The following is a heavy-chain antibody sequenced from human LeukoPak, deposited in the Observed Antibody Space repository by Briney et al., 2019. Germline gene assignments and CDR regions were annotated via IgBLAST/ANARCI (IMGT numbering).Heavy chain of an antibody. V-gene: IGHV3-66*01. J-gene: IGHJ6*02. CDR3: ARASGYFYGLDV. CDR1: GFTVSSNY. D-gene: IGHD3-10*01. Sequence: GGSLRLSCAASGFTVSSNYMNWVRQAPGKGPEWVSVMYSGGSTYYADSVKGRFTISRDNSKNTLYLQMNSLRAEDTAVYYCARASGYFYGLDVWGQGTTVTVSS. CDR2: MYSGGST.